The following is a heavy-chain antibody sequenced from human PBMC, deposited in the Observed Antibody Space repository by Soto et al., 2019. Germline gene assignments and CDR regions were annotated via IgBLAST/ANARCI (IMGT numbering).Heavy chain of an antibody. CDR3: ARGTGTTDY. CDR1: GDSVSSNSGA. Sequence: SQTLSLTCAISGDSVSSNSGAWNWIGQSPSRGLEWLGRTYYRSRWYNDYAVSVKSRITINPDTSKNQFSLQLNAVTPEDTAVYYCARGTGTTDYWGQGNLVTVS. J-gene: IGHJ4*02. V-gene: IGHV6-1*01. D-gene: IGHD1-7*01. CDR2: TYYRSRWYN.